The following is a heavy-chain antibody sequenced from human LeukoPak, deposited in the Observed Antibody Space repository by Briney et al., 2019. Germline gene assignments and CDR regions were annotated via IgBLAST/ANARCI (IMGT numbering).Heavy chain of an antibody. Sequence: SETLSLTCTVSGGSISTYYWTWIRQPPGKGLEWIGYFYYSGNTNYNPSLKGRVTISGDTSKNQLSLTLTSVTAADTAVYYCARANSGWSFDYWGQGTLVTVSS. V-gene: IGHV4-59*01. D-gene: IGHD6-19*01. CDR2: FYYSGNT. CDR1: GGSISTYY. CDR3: ARANSGWSFDY. J-gene: IGHJ4*02.